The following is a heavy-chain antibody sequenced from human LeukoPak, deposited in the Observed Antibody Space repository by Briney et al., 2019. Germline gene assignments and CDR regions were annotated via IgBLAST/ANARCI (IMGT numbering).Heavy chain of an antibody. CDR1: GGSISSYY. CDR2: IYYSGST. D-gene: IGHD6-6*01. J-gene: IGHJ3*02. Sequence: SETLSLTCTVSGGSISSYYWSWIRQPPGKGLEWIGYIYYSGSTNYNPSLKSRVTISVDTSKNQFSLKLSSVTAADTAVYYCARAPYSSSSRPQNAFDIWGQGTMVTVSS. V-gene: IGHV4-59*01. CDR3: ARAPYSSSSRPQNAFDI.